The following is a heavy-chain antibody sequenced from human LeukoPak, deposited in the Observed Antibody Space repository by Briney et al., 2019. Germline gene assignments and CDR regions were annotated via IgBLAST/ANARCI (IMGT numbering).Heavy chain of an antibody. CDR1: GGSFSGYY. V-gene: IGHV4-34*01. CDR2: INHSGST. CDR3: ARRPLYDFWSGYYGWFDP. J-gene: IGHJ5*02. D-gene: IGHD3-3*01. Sequence: SETLSLTCAVYGGSFSGYYWSWIRQPPGKGLEWIGEINHSGSTNYNPSLKSRVTISVDTSKNQFSLKLSSVTAADTAVYYCARRPLYDFWSGYYGWFDPWGQGTLVTVSS.